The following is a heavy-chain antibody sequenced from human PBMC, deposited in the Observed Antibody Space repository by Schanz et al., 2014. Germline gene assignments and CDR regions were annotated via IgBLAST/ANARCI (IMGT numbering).Heavy chain of an antibody. D-gene: IGHD6-13*01. V-gene: IGHV1-3*01. J-gene: IGHJ4*02. CDR2: INAGTGNT. CDR1: GYTFTSYD. CDR3: ARSGSSNWYFFDY. Sequence: VQLVQSGAEVKRPGASVRVSCKASGYTFTSYDFNWVRQAPGQGLEWMGWINAGTGNTEYSQKFQGRVTITRDTLASTAYMEVSSLRSEDTAVYYCARSGSSNWYFFDYWGQGTLVAVSS.